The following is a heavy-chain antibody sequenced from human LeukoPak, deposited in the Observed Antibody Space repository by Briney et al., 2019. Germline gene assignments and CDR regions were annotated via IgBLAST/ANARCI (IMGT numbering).Heavy chain of an antibody. J-gene: IGHJ4*02. CDR2: IIPILGIA. CDR1: GGTFTSYT. D-gene: IGHD3-22*01. Sequence: SVKVSCKASGGTFTSYTISWVRQATGQGLEWMERIIPILGIANYAQKFQGRVTITADKSTSTAYMELSSLRYEDTAVYYCAGRTYYYDSSGYHWGQGTLVTVSS. CDR3: AGRTYYYDSSGYH. V-gene: IGHV1-69*02.